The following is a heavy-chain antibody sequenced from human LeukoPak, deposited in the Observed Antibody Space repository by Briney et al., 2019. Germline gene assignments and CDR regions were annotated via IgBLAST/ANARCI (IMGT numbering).Heavy chain of an antibody. CDR3: VRDLVIFEY. CDR1: GFTFSNYA. J-gene: IGHJ4*02. V-gene: IGHV3-23*01. CDR2: ISGAGGST. Sequence: GGSLRLSCTSSGFTFSNYAMTWVRQAPGKGLEWVSTISGAGGSTYYADSVEGRFTISRDNSKNTLSLQMNSLRAEDTAIYYCVRDLVIFEYWGQGTPVTVSS.